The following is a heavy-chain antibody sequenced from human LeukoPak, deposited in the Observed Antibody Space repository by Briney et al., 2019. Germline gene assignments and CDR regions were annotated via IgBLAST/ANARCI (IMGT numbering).Heavy chain of an antibody. CDR1: GFTFSSYG. V-gene: IGHV3-30*02. D-gene: IGHD3-3*01. CDR3: AKDWSTDWSNWFDS. J-gene: IGHJ5*01. CDR2: TRPDGSNK. Sequence: SGGSLRLSCAASGFTFSSYGMHWVRQAPGKGLEWVGFTRPDGSNKHYGDSVQGRFTISRDNSRNTLYLQMNSLRVEDTAMYYCAKDWSTDWSNWFDSWGPGSLVTVSS.